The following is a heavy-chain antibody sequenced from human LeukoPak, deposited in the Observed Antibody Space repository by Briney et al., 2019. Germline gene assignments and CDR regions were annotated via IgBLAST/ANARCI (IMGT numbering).Heavy chain of an antibody. D-gene: IGHD3-22*01. J-gene: IGHJ5*02. Sequence: GRSLRLSCAASGFTFSSYAMSWVRQAPGTGLEWVSVISGSGGSTYYTDSVKGRFTISRDNSESTLYLQMNSLRAEDTAVYYCAKEGGLFGSSGYSESWGQGTLVSVSS. CDR3: AKEGGLFGSSGYSES. CDR2: ISGSGGST. CDR1: GFTFSSYA. V-gene: IGHV3-23*01.